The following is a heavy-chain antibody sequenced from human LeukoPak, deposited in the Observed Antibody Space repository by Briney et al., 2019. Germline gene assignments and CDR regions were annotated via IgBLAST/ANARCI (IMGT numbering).Heavy chain of an antibody. V-gene: IGHV3-30*04. D-gene: IGHD3-10*01. CDR3: AKDAYYGSGSTEIDY. J-gene: IGHJ4*02. Sequence: GGSLRLSCAASGFTFSSYAMHWVRQAPGKGLEWVAVISYDGSNKYYADSVKGRFTISRDNSKNTLYLQMNSLRAEDTAVYYCAKDAYYGSGSTEIDYWGQGTLVTVSS. CDR1: GFTFSSYA. CDR2: ISYDGSNK.